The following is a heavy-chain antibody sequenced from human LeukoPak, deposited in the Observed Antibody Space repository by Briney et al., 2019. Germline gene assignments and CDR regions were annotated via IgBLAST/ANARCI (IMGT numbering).Heavy chain of an antibody. J-gene: IGHJ4*02. Sequence: SGTLSLTCAVSGGSISSSNWWSWVRQPPGKGLEWIGEINHSGSTKYNPSLKSRATISVDTSKNQFSLKLSSVTAADTAVYYCARARLRLDYWGQGTLVTVSS. V-gene: IGHV4-4*02. D-gene: IGHD5-12*01. CDR3: ARARLRLDY. CDR1: GGSISSSNW. CDR2: INHSGST.